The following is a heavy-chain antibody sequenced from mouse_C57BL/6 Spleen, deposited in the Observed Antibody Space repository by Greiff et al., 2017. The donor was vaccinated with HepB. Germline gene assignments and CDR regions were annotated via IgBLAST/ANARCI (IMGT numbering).Heavy chain of an antibody. Sequence: QVQLQQPGTELVKPGASVKLSCKASGYTFTSYWMHWVKQRPGQGLEWIGNINPSNGGTNYNEKFKSKATLTVDKSSSTAYMQLSSLTSEDSAVYYCARSGAYYYGSSPWFAYWGQGTLVTVSA. D-gene: IGHD1-1*01. J-gene: IGHJ3*01. CDR2: INPSNGGT. CDR3: ARSGAYYYGSSPWFAY. V-gene: IGHV1-53*01. CDR1: GYTFTSYW.